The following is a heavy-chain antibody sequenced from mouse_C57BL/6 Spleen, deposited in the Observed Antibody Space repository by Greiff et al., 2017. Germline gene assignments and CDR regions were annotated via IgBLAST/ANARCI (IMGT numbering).Heavy chain of an antibody. V-gene: IGHV1-61*01. CDR1: GYTFTSYW. CDR2: IYPSDSET. CDR3: ARGVTTVVATGYFDY. Sequence: VQLQQPGAELVRPGSSVKLSCKASGYTFTSYWMDWVKQRPGQGLEWIGNIYPSDSETHYNQKFKDKATLTVDKSSSTAYMQLSSLTSEDSAVYYCARGVTTVVATGYFDYWGQGTTLTVSS. D-gene: IGHD1-1*01. J-gene: IGHJ2*01.